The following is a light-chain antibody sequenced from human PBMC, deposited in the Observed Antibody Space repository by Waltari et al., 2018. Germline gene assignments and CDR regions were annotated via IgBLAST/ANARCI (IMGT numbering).Light chain of an antibody. CDR3: QQSYSTPLT. V-gene: IGKV1-39*01. CDR2: AAS. CDR1: ESISTY. Sequence: DIQMTQSPSSLSASMGDRVTITCRASESISTYLNWYQHKPGKAPNLLIYAASTLQSGVPSMFSGSGSGTHFTLTISNVQPEDFATYYCQQSYSTPLTLGGGTKLEIK. J-gene: IGKJ4*01.